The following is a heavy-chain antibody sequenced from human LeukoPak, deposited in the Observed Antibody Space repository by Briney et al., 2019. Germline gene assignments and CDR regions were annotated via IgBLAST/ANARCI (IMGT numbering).Heavy chain of an antibody. J-gene: IGHJ4*02. CDR3: ARGWGYCSSTSCYLDY. Sequence: SETLSLTCAVYGGSFSGYYWSWIRQPPGKGLEWIGDINHSGSTNYNPSLKSRVTISVDTSKNQFSLKLSSVTAADTAVYYCARGWGYCSSTSCYLDYWGQGTLVTVSS. V-gene: IGHV4-34*01. CDR2: INHSGST. CDR1: GGSFSGYY. D-gene: IGHD2-2*01.